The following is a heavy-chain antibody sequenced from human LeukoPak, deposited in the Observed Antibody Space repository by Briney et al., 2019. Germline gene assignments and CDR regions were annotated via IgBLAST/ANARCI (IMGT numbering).Heavy chain of an antibody. V-gene: IGHV3-30*02. CDR3: AKSAIYGSGSFYYMDV. J-gene: IGHJ6*03. CDR2: IRYDGSNK. D-gene: IGHD3-10*01. CDR1: GFTFSNYG. Sequence: GGSLRLXCAASGFTFSNYGMHWVRQAPGKGLEWVAFIRYDGSNKYYADSVKGRFTISRDNSKNTLYLQMNSLRAEDTAVYYCAKSAIYGSGSFYYMDVWGKGTTVTVSS.